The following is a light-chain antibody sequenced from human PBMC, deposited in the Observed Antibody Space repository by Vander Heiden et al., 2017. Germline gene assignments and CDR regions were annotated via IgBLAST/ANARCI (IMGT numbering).Light chain of an antibody. V-gene: IGLV3-21*02. CDR3: QGWDGSSAHPNWV. CDR2: GG. Sequence: SYLLPQPPSVSVAPGQTARITRGGNYIGDKSVHWYQLRPGQAPVLVVYGGDRPSGIPERFSGSNSGNTATLTVSRVEAGDEADYFCQGWDGSSAHPNWVFGGGTKLTVL. J-gene: IGLJ3*02. CDR1: YIGDKS.